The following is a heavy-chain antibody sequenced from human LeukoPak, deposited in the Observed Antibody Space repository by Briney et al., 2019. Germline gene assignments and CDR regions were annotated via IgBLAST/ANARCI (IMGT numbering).Heavy chain of an antibody. CDR2: IIPIFGTA. Sequence: SVTVSCKASGGTFSRYAISWVRQAPGQGLEWMGGIIPIFGTANYARKFQGRVTITADKSTSTAYMELSSLRSEDTAVYYCARQYGSGSYHNWFDPWGQGTLVTVSS. CDR3: ARQYGSGSYHNWFDP. D-gene: IGHD3-10*01. V-gene: IGHV1-69*06. J-gene: IGHJ5*02. CDR1: GGTFSRYA.